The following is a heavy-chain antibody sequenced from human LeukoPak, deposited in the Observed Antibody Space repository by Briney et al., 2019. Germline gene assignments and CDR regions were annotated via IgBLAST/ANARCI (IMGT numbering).Heavy chain of an antibody. D-gene: IGHD3-22*01. CDR3: ARRPNYYDSSGYSGNYFDY. CDR2: IYYSGST. V-gene: IGHV4-39*01. CDR1: GGSISSSSFY. Sequence: PSETLSLTCTVSGGSISSSSFYWVWIRQPPGKGLEWIVSIYYSGSTYSNPSLKSRVTISVDTSKNQFSLKLSSVTAADTAVYYCARRPNYYDSSGYSGNYFDYWGQGTLVTVSS. J-gene: IGHJ4*02.